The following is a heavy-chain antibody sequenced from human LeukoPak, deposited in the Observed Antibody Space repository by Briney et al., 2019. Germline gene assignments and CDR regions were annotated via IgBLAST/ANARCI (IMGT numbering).Heavy chain of an antibody. CDR2: ISNSGGSK. CDR1: GFTFSNHA. V-gene: IGHV3-23*01. CDR3: AKARYDFWSAKGD. Sequence: GGSLRLSCTVSGFTFSNHAMSWVRQAPGKGLEWVSTISNSGGSKFYAGSVKGRFTISTDTSNNTLYLQMHTLRVDDTAIYFCAKARYDFWSAKGDWGQGTLVTVSS. J-gene: IGHJ4*02. D-gene: IGHD3-3*01.